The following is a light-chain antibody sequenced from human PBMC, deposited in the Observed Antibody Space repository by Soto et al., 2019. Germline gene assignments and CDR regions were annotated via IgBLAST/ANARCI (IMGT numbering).Light chain of an antibody. CDR2: DVT. CDR3: CSYAGSYTYV. Sequence: QSVLTQPRSVSGSPGQSVTISCTGTSSDVGGYNYVSWYQQHPGKAPKLMIYDVTERPSGGPDRFSGSKSGNTASLTISGLQAEDEADYYCCSYAGSYTYVFGSGTKVTVL. CDR1: SSDVGGYNY. J-gene: IGLJ1*01. V-gene: IGLV2-11*01.